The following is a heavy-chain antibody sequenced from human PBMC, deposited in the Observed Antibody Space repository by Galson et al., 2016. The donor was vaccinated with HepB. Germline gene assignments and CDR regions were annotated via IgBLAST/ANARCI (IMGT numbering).Heavy chain of an antibody. J-gene: IGHJ4*02. CDR2: IYAADSTT. D-gene: IGHD1-7*01. Sequence: QSGAEVKKPGESLMISCQASGASFTALWIGWVRQMPGKGLEWMGIIYAADSTTKYTPSFQGQVTISADKSVATAYLQWSSLKASDTAIYYCASAYDGNFYWDYWARESRSRSPQ. V-gene: IGHV5-51*01. CDR1: GASFTALW. CDR3: ASAYDGNFYWDY.